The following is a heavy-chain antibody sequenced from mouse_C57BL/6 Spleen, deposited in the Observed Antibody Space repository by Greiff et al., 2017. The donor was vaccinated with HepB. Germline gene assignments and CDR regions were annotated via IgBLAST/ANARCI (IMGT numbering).Heavy chain of an antibody. V-gene: IGHV5-2*03. Sequence: EVKVEESGGGLVQPGESLKLSCESNEYEFPSHDMSWVRKTPEKRLELVAAINSDGGSTYYPDTMERRFIISRDNTKKTLYLQMSSLRSEDTALYYCARHDYDVGWFAYWGQGTLVTVSA. CDR1: EYEFPSHD. CDR3: ARHDYDVGWFAY. D-gene: IGHD2-4*01. J-gene: IGHJ3*01. CDR2: INSDGGST.